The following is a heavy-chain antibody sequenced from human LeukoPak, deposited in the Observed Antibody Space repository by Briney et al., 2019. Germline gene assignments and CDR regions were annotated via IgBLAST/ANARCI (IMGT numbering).Heavy chain of an antibody. CDR1: GYSFTSYW. D-gene: IGHD2-21*02. V-gene: IGHV5-51*01. CDR2: IYPGDSDT. J-gene: IGHJ3*02. CDR3: ARWVTADRGKKDAFDI. Sequence: GESLKISCKGSGYSFTSYWIGWVRQMPGKGLEWMGSIYPGDSDTRYSPSFQGQVTFSADKSISIAYLQWSSLKASDTAMYYCARWVTADRGKKDAFDIWGQGTMVTVFS.